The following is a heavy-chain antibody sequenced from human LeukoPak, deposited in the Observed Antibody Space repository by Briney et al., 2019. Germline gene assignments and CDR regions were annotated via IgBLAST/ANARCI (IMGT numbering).Heavy chain of an antibody. V-gene: IGHV4-34*01. CDR2: INHNGST. J-gene: IGHJ6*03. CDR3: ARHVPYSSGWSYYYYMDV. CDR1: GFTFSSDS. D-gene: IGHD6-19*01. Sequence: SGVSLRLSCAASGFTFSSDSMNWGRQAPGKGLEWMGEINHNGSTNHNPSLKSRLTISVDTSKNQSSLKLSSVTAADTAVYYCARHVPYSSGWSYYYYMDVWGKGTTVTISS.